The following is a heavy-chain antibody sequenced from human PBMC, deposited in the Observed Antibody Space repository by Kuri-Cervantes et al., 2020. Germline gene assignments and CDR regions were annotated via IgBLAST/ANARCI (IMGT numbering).Heavy chain of an antibody. CDR1: GNPFSTYG. CDR2: ISPYNGNT. J-gene: IGHJ5*02. V-gene: IGHV1-18*01. D-gene: IGHD3-22*01. Sequence: ASVKVSCKASGNPFSTYGISWVRQAPGRGLEWMGWISPYNGNTNYAQKLQGRVTMTTDTSASTAYMELSSLRSEDTAVYYCARCGYGTSNWFDPWGQGTLVTVSS. CDR3: ARCGYGTSNWFDP.